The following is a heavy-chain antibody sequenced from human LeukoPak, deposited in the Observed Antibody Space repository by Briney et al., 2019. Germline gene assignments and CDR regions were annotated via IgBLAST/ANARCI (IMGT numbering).Heavy chain of an antibody. CDR2: IYYSGST. J-gene: IGHJ3*02. D-gene: IGHD2-15*01. Sequence: SETLSLTCTVSGGSISSYYWSWIRQPPGKGLEWIGYIYYSGSTNYNPSLKSRVTISVDTSKNQFSLKLSSVTAADTAVYYCAREGIVESFGIWGQGTMVTVSS. CDR3: AREGIVESFGI. V-gene: IGHV4-59*01. CDR1: GGSISSYY.